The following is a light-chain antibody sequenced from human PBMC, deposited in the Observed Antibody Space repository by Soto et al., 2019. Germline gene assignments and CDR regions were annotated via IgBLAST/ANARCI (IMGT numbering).Light chain of an antibody. CDR3: GSYTSSSTLVV. V-gene: IGLV2-14*01. CDR2: DVA. Sequence: QSALTQPASVSGSPGQSITISCTGTSSDVGGYKYVSWYQQHPGKAPKLMIYDVANRPSGVSNRFSGSESGNTASLTISGLQAEDEADYYSGSYTSSSTLVVFGGGTKLTVL. CDR1: SSDVGGYKY. J-gene: IGLJ2*01.